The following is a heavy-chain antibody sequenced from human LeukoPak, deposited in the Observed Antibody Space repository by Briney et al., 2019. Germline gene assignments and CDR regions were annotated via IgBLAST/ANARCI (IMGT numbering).Heavy chain of an antibody. CDR2: INHGGST. CDR1: GGSFSGYY. CDR3: ARGAPSNIVVVVAATFDY. D-gene: IGHD2-15*01. V-gene: IGHV4-34*01. Sequence: SETLSLTCAVYGGSFSGYYWSWIRQPPGKGLEWIGEINHGGSTNYNPSPKSRVTISVDTPKNQFSLKLSSVTAADTAVYYCARGAPSNIVVVVAATFDYWGQGTLVTVSS. J-gene: IGHJ4*02.